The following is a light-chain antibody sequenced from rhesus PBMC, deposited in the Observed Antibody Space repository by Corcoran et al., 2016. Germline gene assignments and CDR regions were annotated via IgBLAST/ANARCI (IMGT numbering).Light chain of an antibody. CDR2: AAS. V-gene: IGKV1-33*02. J-gene: IGKJ4*01. Sequence: DIQMTQSPSSLSASVVDRVTITCQASQGISSWLAWYQTKPGKAPKLLIYAASSLQSGVPSRFSSSGSGTDFTLTISSLQPEDFATYYCQQHNSYPLTFGGGTKVEIK. CDR3: QQHNSYPLT. CDR1: QGISSW.